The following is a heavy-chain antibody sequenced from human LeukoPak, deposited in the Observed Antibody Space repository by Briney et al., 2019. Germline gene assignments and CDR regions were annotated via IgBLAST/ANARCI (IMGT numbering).Heavy chain of an antibody. J-gene: IGHJ5*02. CDR2: ISSSSNTK. CDR1: GFTFSNYN. V-gene: IGHV3-48*01. D-gene: IGHD2-2*01. CDR3: AKDRPYISSWYGCSTP. Sequence: GGSLRLSCAASGFTFSNYNMNWVRQAPGKGLEWVSYISSSSNTKYCADSVKGRFSISRDNAKNSLSLQMNSLRVEDTAVYYCAKDRPYISSWYGCSTPWGQGTLVTVSS.